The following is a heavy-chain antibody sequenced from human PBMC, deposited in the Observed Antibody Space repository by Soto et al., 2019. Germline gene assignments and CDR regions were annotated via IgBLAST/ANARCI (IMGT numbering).Heavy chain of an antibody. D-gene: IGHD1-26*01. J-gene: IGHJ4*02. Sequence: QLQLQESGPGLVKPSETLSLTCTVSGGSISSSSYYWGWIRQPPGKGLEWIGSIYYSGSTYYNPSLKSRVTISVDTSKNQFSLKLSSVTAADTAVYYCARQVVGATFFDYWGQGTLVTVSS. CDR1: GGSISSSSYY. CDR2: IYYSGST. V-gene: IGHV4-39*01. CDR3: ARQVVGATFFDY.